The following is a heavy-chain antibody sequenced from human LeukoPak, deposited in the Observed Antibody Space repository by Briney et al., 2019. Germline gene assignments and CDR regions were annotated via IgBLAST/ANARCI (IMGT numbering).Heavy chain of an antibody. V-gene: IGHV4-38-2*02. CDR2: IYYSGST. J-gene: IGHJ4*02. Sequence: SETLSLTCTVSGYSISSSYYWGWIRQPPGKGLEWIGSIYYSGSTYYNPSLKSRVTISVDRSKNQFSLKLSSVTAADTAVYYCARDYYYGSGSYRDWGQGTLVTVSS. D-gene: IGHD3-10*01. CDR1: GYSISSSYY. CDR3: ARDYYYGSGSYRD.